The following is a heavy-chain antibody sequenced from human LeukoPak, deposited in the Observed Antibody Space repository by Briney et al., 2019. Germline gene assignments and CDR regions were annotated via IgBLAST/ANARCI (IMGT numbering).Heavy chain of an antibody. V-gene: IGHV3-11*01. CDR1: GFTFSDYY. D-gene: IGHD2-8*02. CDR2: ISSSGSTI. J-gene: IGHJ4*02. CDR3: ARDFKPIVLALGY. Sequence: PGGSLRLSCAASGFTFSDYYMSWIRQAPGKGLEWVSYISSSGSTIYYADSGKGRFTISRDNAKNSLYLQMNSLRAEDTAVYYCARDFKPIVLALGYWGQGTLVTVSS.